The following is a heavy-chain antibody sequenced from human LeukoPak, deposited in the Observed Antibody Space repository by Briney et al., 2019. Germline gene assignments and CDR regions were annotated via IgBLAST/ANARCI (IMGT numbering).Heavy chain of an antibody. Sequence: PGGSLRLSCAASGFTFSSYSMNWVRQAPGKGLEWVALMSYDGSDEYYADSVRGRFTISRDNSKNTLYLQMNSLRVEDTAVYYCAKDDGYNHPTLDYWGQGTLVTVSS. D-gene: IGHD5-24*01. V-gene: IGHV3-30*18. J-gene: IGHJ4*02. CDR3: AKDDGYNHPTLDY. CDR1: GFTFSSYS. CDR2: MSYDGSDE.